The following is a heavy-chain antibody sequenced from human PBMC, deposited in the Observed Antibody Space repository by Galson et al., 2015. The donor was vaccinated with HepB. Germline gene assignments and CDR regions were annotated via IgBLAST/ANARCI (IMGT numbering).Heavy chain of an antibody. CDR2: IKQDGSEK. CDR3: ARGMNSRTYYNYYYYHYGMDV. CDR1: GFTFNSNW. D-gene: IGHD5-24*01. J-gene: IGHJ6*02. Sequence: SLRLSCAASGFTFNSNWMTWVRQAPGKGLEWVANIKQDGSEKYYVDSVKGRFTISRDNAKNSLYLQMNSLRAEDTAIYYCARGMNSRTYYNYYYYHYGMDVWGQGTTVTVSS. V-gene: IGHV3-7*03.